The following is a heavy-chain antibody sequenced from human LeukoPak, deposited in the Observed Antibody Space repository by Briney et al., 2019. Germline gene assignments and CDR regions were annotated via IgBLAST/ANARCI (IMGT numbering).Heavy chain of an antibody. CDR2: IRYDGSNK. Sequence: GGSLRLSCAASGFTFSSYGMHWVRQAPGKGLEWVAFIRYDGSNKYYADSVKGRFTISRDNSKNTLYLQMNSLRAEDTAVYYCAKDRDTAMVIGAFDIWGQGTMVTVSS. CDR1: GFTFSSYG. V-gene: IGHV3-30*02. J-gene: IGHJ3*02. CDR3: AKDRDTAMVIGAFDI. D-gene: IGHD5-18*01.